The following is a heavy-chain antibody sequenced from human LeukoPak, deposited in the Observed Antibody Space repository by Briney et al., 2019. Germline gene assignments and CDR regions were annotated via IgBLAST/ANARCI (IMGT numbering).Heavy chain of an antibody. CDR1: GGSISSSNYY. CDR3: ARDYQGGATTLLDY. D-gene: IGHD1-26*01. V-gene: IGHV4-39*07. CDR2: IYSRGST. Sequence: TSETLSLTCIVSGGSISSSNYYWGWIRQSPGKGLEWIGSIYSRGSTYYNPSLKSRVIVSSDMSKNQFSLMLNSVTAADTAVYYCARDYQGGATTLLDYWGQGTLVTVSS. J-gene: IGHJ4*02.